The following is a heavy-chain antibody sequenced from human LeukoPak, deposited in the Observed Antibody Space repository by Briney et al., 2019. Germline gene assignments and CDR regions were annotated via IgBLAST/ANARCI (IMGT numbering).Heavy chain of an antibody. D-gene: IGHD4-17*01. CDR2: IKSKTDGGTT. J-gene: IGHJ4*02. V-gene: IGHV3-15*01. CDR1: GFTFSNAW. Sequence: KTGGSLRLSCAASGFTFSNAWMSWVRQAPGKGLEWVGRIKSKTDGGTTDYAAPVKGRFTISRDDSKNTLYLQMNSLKTEDTAVHYCTTDPYSILTVTTDYWGQGTLVTVSS. CDR3: TTDPYSILTVTTDY.